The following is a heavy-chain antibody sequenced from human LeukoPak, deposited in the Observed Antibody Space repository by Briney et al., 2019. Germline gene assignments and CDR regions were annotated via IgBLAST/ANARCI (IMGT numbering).Heavy chain of an antibody. CDR3: AKAKGVDFCSGYLEY. CDR2: ISGSGDST. Sequence: PGGSLRLSCAASGFSFRSYAMTRVRQAPGKGLEWVSTISGSGDSTYYADSVKGRFTIARDNSKKTLYLQMNSLRAEDTAVYYCAKAKGVDFCSGYLEYWGQGTLVTVSS. D-gene: IGHD3-3*01. V-gene: IGHV3-23*01. CDR1: GFSFRSYA. J-gene: IGHJ4*02.